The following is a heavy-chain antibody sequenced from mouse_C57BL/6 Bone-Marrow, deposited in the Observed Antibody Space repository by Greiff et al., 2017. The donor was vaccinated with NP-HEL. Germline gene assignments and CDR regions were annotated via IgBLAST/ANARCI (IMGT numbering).Heavy chain of an antibody. CDR2: INYDGSST. D-gene: IGHD4-1*01. CDR3: ARDLTVMDAMDY. J-gene: IGHJ4*01. CDR1: GFTFSDYY. V-gene: IGHV5-16*01. Sequence: EVKLVESEGGLVQPGSSMKLSCTASGFTFSDYYMAWVRQVPEKGLEWVANINYDGSSTYYLDSLKSRFIISRDNAKNILYLQMSSLKSEDTATYYCARDLTVMDAMDYWGQGTSVTVSS.